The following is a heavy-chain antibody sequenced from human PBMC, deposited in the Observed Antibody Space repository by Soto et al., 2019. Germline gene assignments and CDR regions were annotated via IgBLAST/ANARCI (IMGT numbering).Heavy chain of an antibody. D-gene: IGHD1-1*01. CDR1: GGSISSYY. V-gene: IGHV4-59*01. Sequence: PSETLSLTCTVSGGSISSYYWSWIRQPPGKGLEWIGYIYYSGSTNYNPSLKSRVTISVDTSKNQFSLKLSSVTAADTAVYYCARGGAGTIYYYGMDVWGQGTTVTVS. CDR3: ARGGAGTIYYYGMDV. CDR2: IYYSGST. J-gene: IGHJ6*02.